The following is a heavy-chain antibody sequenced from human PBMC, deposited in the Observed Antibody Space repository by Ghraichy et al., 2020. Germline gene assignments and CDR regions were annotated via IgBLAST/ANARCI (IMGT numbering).Heavy chain of an antibody. Sequence: GESLNISCATSGLTFSDSAMHWVRQASGKGLEWVGRIRSKANSYATVYAASVKGRFTISRDDSKNTAYLQMNSLKNEDTALYYCTRGYCSGGICYSFDHWGQGTLVTVSS. CDR3: TRGYCSGGICYSFDH. CDR2: IRSKANSYAT. J-gene: IGHJ4*02. CDR1: GLTFSDSA. D-gene: IGHD2-15*01. V-gene: IGHV3-73*01.